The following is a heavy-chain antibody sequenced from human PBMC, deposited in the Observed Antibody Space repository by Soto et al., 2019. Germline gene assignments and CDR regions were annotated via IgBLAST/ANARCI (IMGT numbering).Heavy chain of an antibody. J-gene: IGHJ3*02. D-gene: IGHD1-26*01. CDR2: ISYDGNSE. V-gene: IGHV3-30-3*01. Sequence: QVQLVETGGGVVQHGMSLRLSCAASGFSFGAYTMQWVRQPPGKGLEWVAAISYDGNSEEYTDPVKGRFTASRDNFKNTLSLQMNGMKSEDTAVYYCAREGYSVRSDGFEIWGQVTMVHVSS. CDR3: AREGYSVRSDGFEI. CDR1: GFSFGAYT.